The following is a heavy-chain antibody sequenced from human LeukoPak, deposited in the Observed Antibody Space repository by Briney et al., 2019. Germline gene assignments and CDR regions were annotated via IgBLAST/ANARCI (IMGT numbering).Heavy chain of an antibody. CDR2: MNPNSGNT. V-gene: IGHV1-8*02. CDR1: GYTFTGYY. CDR3: ARVAAAAGTH. J-gene: IGHJ4*02. Sequence: ASVKVSCKASGYTFTGYYMHWVRQAPGQGLEWMGWMNPNSGNTGYAQKFQGRVTMTRNTSISTAYMELSSLRSEDTAVYYCARVAAAAGTHWGQGTLVTVSS. D-gene: IGHD6-13*01.